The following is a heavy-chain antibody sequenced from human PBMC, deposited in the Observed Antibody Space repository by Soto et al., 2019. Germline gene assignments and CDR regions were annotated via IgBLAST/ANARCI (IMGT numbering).Heavy chain of an antibody. CDR1: GGSISSYY. Sequence: PSETLSLTCTVSGGSISSYYWSWIRQPPGKGLEWIGNIFYSGSTYYNPSLKSRVTISVDTSKNQFSLRLISVTAADTALYYCARLGAYCTTRCYGYYAMDVWGQGTTVTVSS. J-gene: IGHJ6*02. D-gene: IGHD2-8*01. CDR3: ARLGAYCTTRCYGYYAMDV. CDR2: IFYSGST. V-gene: IGHV4-59*04.